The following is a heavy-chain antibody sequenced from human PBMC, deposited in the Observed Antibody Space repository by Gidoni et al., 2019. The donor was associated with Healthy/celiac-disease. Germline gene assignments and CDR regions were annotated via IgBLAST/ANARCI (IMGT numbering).Heavy chain of an antibody. CDR1: VLTFGDYA. D-gene: IGHD3-10*01. CDR3: AKDMALVRGGVDY. CDR2: ISWNSGSI. J-gene: IGHJ4*02. V-gene: IGHV3-9*01. Sequence: EVQLVESGGGLVQPGRSLRHSFAASVLTFGDYAMHWCRTAPGKGLEWVSGISWNSGSIGYADSVKGRFTISRDNAKNSLYLQMNSLRAEDTALYYCAKDMALVRGGVDYWGQGTLVTVSS.